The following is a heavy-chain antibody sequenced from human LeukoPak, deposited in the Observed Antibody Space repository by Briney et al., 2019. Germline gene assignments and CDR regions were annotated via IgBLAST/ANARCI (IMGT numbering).Heavy chain of an antibody. CDR2: IIPIFGTA. Sequence: GASVKVSCKASGGTFSSYAISWVRQAPGQGLEWMGGIIPIFGTANYAQKFQGRVTITADESTSTAYMELSSPRSEDTAVYYCARSAIYYYDSSGSYAFDIWGQGTMVTVSS. CDR3: ARSAIYYYDSSGSYAFDI. CDR1: GGTFSSYA. V-gene: IGHV1-69*13. J-gene: IGHJ3*02. D-gene: IGHD3-22*01.